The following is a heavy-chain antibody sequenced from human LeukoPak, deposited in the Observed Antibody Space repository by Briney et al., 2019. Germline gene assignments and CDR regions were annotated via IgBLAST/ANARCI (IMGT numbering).Heavy chain of an antibody. CDR1: GYTFTGYY. CDR2: MNPNSGNT. J-gene: IGHJ5*02. CDR3: ARDPGNFMGENWFDP. V-gene: IGHV1-8*02. D-gene: IGHD3-10*01. Sequence: ASVKVSCKASGYTFTGYYMHWVRQAPGQGLEWMGWMNPNSGNTGYAQKFQGRVTMTRNTSISTAYMELSSLRSEDTAVYYCARDPGNFMGENWFDPWGQGTLVTVSS.